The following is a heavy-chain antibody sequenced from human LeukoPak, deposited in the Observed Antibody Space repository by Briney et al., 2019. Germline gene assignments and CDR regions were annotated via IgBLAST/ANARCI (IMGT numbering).Heavy chain of an antibody. CDR1: GFTFNNYW. Sequence: GSLRLSCAASGFTFNNYWMHWVRQAPGKGLVWVSRINSDGSSTGYAGSVRGRFTISRDTAKNTLYLQMNSVRVEDTAMYYCAREEYSVRRGARLDHWGQGTLVIVSS. J-gene: IGHJ4*02. D-gene: IGHD4-11*01. V-gene: IGHV3-74*01. CDR3: AREEYSVRRGARLDH. CDR2: INSDGSST.